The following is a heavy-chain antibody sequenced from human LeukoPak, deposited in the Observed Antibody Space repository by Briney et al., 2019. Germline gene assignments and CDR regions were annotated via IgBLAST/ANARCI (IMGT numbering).Heavy chain of an antibody. D-gene: IGHD4-11*01. V-gene: IGHV3-23*01. Sequence: GGSLRLSCAASGFTFSSYAMSWVRQAPGKGLEWVSAISGSGGSTYYADSVKGRFTISRDNSKNTLYLQMNSLRAEDTAVYYCAKVVKGIMRTTVTTAGGFDYWGQGTLVTVSS. CDR1: GFTFSSYA. J-gene: IGHJ4*02. CDR3: AKVVKGIMRTTVTTAGGFDY. CDR2: ISGSGGST.